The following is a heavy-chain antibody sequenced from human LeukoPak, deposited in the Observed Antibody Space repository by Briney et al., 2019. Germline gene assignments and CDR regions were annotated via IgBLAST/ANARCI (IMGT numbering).Heavy chain of an antibody. CDR2: ISSNGGST. J-gene: IGHJ6*02. Sequence: PGGSLRLSCSASGFTFSRYAMHWVRQAPGKGLEYVSAISSNGGSTYYGDSVKGRFTISRDNSKNTVYLQMNSLTAADTAVYYCARDWSEYTGMDVWGQGTTVTVSS. V-gene: IGHV3-64*04. CDR3: ARDWSEYTGMDV. D-gene: IGHD6-6*01. CDR1: GFTFSRYA.